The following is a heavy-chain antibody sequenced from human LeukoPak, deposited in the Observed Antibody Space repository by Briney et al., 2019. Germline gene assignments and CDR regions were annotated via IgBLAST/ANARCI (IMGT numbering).Heavy chain of an antibody. CDR3: AREDRDDGWFDP. D-gene: IGHD5-24*01. CDR2: IYYSGST. Sequence: SSETLSLTCTVSGGSISSYYWSWIRQPPRKGLEWIGYIYYSGSTNYNPSPTSRVTISVDPAKDQLPLKLRSVAAAETAVNYCAREDRDDGWFDPWGQGTLVTVSS. V-gene: IGHV4-59*01. CDR1: GGSISSYY. J-gene: IGHJ5*02.